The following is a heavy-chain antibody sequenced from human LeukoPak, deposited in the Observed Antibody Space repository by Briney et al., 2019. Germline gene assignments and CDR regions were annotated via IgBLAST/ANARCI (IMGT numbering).Heavy chain of an antibody. Sequence: GGSLRLSCAASGFTFRNAWMSWVRQAPGKGLEWVGRIKSKTDGGTIDYAAPVTGRFTISRDDSKNTLYLQMNSLKTEDTAVYYCTTEDRGPYYFDSWSQGTLVTVSS. CDR3: TTEDRGPYYFDS. CDR1: GFTFRNAW. CDR2: IKSKTDGGTI. V-gene: IGHV3-15*01. J-gene: IGHJ4*02. D-gene: IGHD3-10*01.